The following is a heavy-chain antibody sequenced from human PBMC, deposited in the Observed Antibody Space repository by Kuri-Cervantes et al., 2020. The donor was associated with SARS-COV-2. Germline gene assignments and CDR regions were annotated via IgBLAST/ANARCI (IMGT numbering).Heavy chain of an antibody. CDR2: INPGIGDT. V-gene: IGHV1-2*02. D-gene: IGHD6-6*01. CDR1: GYTFTNYY. CDR3: ARASGEYSSSLGH. Sequence: ASVKVSCKASGYTFTNYYLNWVRQAPGQGLEWLGWINPGIGDTNYAQKFQGRVTMTRDTSISTAYMELSGLTSDDTAVYYCARASGEYSSSLGHWGQGTLVTVSS. J-gene: IGHJ4*02.